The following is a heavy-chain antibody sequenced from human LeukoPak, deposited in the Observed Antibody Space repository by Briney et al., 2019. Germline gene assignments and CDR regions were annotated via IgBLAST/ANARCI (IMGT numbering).Heavy chain of an antibody. Sequence: ASVKVSCKASGYTFTSYGISWVRQAPGQGLEWMGWISGYNGNTNYAQKLQGRVTMTTDTSTSTAYMELRSLRSDDTAVYYARGNFDWFLWREYGMDVWGKGTTLTVSS. CDR1: GYTFTSYG. D-gene: IGHD3-9*01. CDR3: RGNFDWFLWREYGMDV. J-gene: IGHJ6*04. CDR2: ISGYNGNT. V-gene: IGHV1-18*04.